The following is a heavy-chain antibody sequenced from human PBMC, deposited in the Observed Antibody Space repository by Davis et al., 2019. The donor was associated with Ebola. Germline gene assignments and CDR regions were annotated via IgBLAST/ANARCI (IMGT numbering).Heavy chain of an antibody. D-gene: IGHD3-22*01. J-gene: IGHJ5*02. CDR2: INPSGGST. V-gene: IGHV1-46*01. CDR3: ARSITMIVVGNWFDP. CDR1: GYTFTSYY. Sequence: ASVKVSCKASGYTFTSYYMHWVRQAPGQGLEWMGIINPSGGSTSYARKFQGRVTMTRDTSTSTAYMELRSLRSDDTAVYYCARSITMIVVGNWFDPWGQGTLVTVSS.